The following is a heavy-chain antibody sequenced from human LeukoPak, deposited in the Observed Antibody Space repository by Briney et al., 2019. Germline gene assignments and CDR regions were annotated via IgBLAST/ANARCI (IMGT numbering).Heavy chain of an antibody. V-gene: IGHV4-39*01. CDR1: GASITASGVL. Sequence: SETVSLMCSVWGASITASGVLWPWVRRPPGGGLVWIGSLYYGATIHYNRSLQSRVTITVHTSKNQFSLDLASVTAADTAVYYCARRSHSPLGSPYWGQGTQVTVSS. CDR3: ARRSHSPLGSPY. J-gene: IGHJ4*01. CDR2: LYYGATI. D-gene: IGHD3-10*01.